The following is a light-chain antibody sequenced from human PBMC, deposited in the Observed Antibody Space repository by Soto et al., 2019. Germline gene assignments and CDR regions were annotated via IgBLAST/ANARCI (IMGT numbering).Light chain of an antibody. CDR3: QQYNNWPPIT. Sequence: EIVMTQSPATLSVSPGDKATLSCRASQSVSSDLAWYQHKAGQAPRLLIYGASTRATGIPARFSGSGSGTEFTLTISSLQSEDFAVYYCQQYNNWPPITFGQGTRLEIK. J-gene: IGKJ5*01. CDR1: QSVSSD. V-gene: IGKV3D-15*01. CDR2: GAS.